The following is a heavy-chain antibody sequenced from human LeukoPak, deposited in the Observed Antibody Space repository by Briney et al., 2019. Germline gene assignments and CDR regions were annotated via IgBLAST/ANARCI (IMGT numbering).Heavy chain of an antibody. V-gene: IGHV3-30*02. CDR1: GFTFSSYG. CDR2: IRYDGSNK. J-gene: IGHJ4*02. D-gene: IGHD6-13*01. CDR3: AKAASSSWSGGFDY. Sequence: GGSLRLSCAASGFTFSSYGMHWVRQAPGKGLEWVAFIRYDGSNKYYADSVKGRFTISRDNSKNTLYLQMNSLRAEDTAVYYCAKAASSSWSGGFDYWGQGTLVTVSS.